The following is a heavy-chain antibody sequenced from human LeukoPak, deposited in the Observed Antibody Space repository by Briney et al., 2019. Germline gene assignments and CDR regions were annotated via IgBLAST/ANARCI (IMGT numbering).Heavy chain of an antibody. Sequence: SQTLSLTCTVSGGSISSGAYYWNWIRQHPGKGLEWIGYIYYSGTPYDNPSLKRRVTLSLATSKNQFSLKLSSVTAADTAVYYCASGSHSYLDYWGQGTLVTVSS. CDR3: ASGSHSYLDY. CDR1: GGSISSGAYY. D-gene: IGHD1-26*01. V-gene: IGHV4-31*03. J-gene: IGHJ4*02. CDR2: IYYSGTP.